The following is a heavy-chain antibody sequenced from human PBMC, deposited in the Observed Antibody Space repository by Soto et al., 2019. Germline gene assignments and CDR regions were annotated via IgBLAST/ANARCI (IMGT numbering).Heavy chain of an antibody. CDR1: GGTFSSYA. Sequence: ASVKVSCKASGGTFSSYAISWVRQAPGQGLEWMGGIIPIFGTANYAQKFQGRVTITADKSTSTAYMELSSLRSEDTAVYYCARAEEMARTFDYWGQGTLVTVSS. CDR3: ARAEEMARTFDY. CDR2: IIPIFGTA. V-gene: IGHV1-69*06. J-gene: IGHJ4*02.